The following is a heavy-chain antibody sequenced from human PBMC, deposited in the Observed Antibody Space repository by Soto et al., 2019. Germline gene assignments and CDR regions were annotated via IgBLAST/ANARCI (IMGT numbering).Heavy chain of an antibody. D-gene: IGHD3-3*01. CDR1: GFTFSSYA. V-gene: IGHV3-30-3*01. CDR3: ARDGATRGSGYFRPYYYYYYGMDV. CDR2: ISYDGSNK. Sequence: HPGGSLRLSCAASGFTFSSYAMHWVRQAPGKGLEWVAVISYDGSNKYYADSVKGRFTISRDNSKNTLYLQMNSLRAGDTAVYYCARDGATRGSGYFRPYYYYYYGMDVWGQGTTVTVSS. J-gene: IGHJ6*02.